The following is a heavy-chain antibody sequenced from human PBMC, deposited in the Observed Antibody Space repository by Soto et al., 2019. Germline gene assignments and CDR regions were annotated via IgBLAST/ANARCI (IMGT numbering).Heavy chain of an antibody. Sequence: QVQLQESGPGLVKPSETLSLTCTVSGGSISSYYWSWIRQPPGKGLEWIGYIYYSGSTNYNPSLKSRVTISVDTSKNQFSLKLSSVTAADTAVYYCARAGYYDSSGLNFDYWGQGTLVTVSS. D-gene: IGHD3-22*01. V-gene: IGHV4-59*01. CDR3: ARAGYYDSSGLNFDY. J-gene: IGHJ4*02. CDR1: GGSISSYY. CDR2: IYYSGST.